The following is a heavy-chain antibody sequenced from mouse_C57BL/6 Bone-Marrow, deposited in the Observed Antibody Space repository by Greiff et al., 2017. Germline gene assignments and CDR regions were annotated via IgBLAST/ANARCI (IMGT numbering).Heavy chain of an antibody. CDR3: ARSDYYYGSREAMDY. V-gene: IGHV1-81*01. CDR1: GYTFTSYG. Sequence: QVQLKESGAELARPGASVKLSCKASGYTFTSYGISWVKQRTGQGLEWIGEIYPRSGNTYYNEKFKGKATLTADKSSSTAYMELRSLTSEDSAVYFCARSDYYYGSREAMDYWGQGTSVTVSS. D-gene: IGHD1-1*01. J-gene: IGHJ4*01. CDR2: IYPRSGNT.